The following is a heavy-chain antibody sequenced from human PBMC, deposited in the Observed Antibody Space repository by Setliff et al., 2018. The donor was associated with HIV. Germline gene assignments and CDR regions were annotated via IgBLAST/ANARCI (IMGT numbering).Heavy chain of an antibody. J-gene: IGHJ6*02. V-gene: IGHV1-3*01. CDR2: INAGNGNT. Sequence: GASVKVSCKASGYTFTDYTMIWVGQAPGQGLEWLGWINAGNGNTEYSQNFQGRVTISRDTSASTAYMELSSLRSEDTAVYYCARDSAIVTTIIDHYYGMDVWGQGTTVTVSS. CDR1: GYTFTDYT. D-gene: IGHD5-12*01. CDR3: ARDSAIVTTIIDHYYGMDV.